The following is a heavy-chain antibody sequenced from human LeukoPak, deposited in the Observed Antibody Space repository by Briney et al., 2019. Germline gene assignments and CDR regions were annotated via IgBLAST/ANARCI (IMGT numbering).Heavy chain of an antibody. J-gene: IGHJ4*02. Sequence: ASVKVSCKASGYTFTGYYMHWVRQAPGQGLEWMGWINPNSGGTNYAQKFQGRVTMTRDTSISTAYMELSRLRSDDTAVYYCARVYGRRAVAGRSLGYWGQGTLVTVSS. CDR3: ARVYGRRAVAGRSLGY. V-gene: IGHV1-2*02. CDR2: INPNSGGT. CDR1: GYTFTGYY. D-gene: IGHD6-19*01.